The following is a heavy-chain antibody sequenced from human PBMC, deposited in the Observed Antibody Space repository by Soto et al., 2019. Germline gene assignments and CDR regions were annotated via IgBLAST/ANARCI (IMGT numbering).Heavy chain of an antibody. CDR1: GYSFISYW. V-gene: IGHV5-10-1*01. CDR3: ARLAMATGRGYYGMDV. J-gene: IGHJ6*02. D-gene: IGHD5-12*01. CDR2: IDPSDSYT. Sequence: GESLKISCKGSGYSFISYWIIWVRQMPGKGLEWMGRIDPSDSYTNYSPSFQGHVTISADKSISTAYLQWSSLKASDTAMYYCARLAMATGRGYYGMDVWGQGTTVTVSS.